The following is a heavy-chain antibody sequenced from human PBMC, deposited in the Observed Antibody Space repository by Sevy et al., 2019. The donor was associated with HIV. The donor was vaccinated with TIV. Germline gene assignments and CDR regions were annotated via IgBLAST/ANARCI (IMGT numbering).Heavy chain of an antibody. V-gene: IGHV4-59*01. CDR1: GGSMSRYF. CDR2: IYYTGTT. D-gene: IGHD3-10*01. J-gene: IGHJ4*02. Sequence: SQTLSLTCTVSGGSMSRYFWSWIRQPPGKGLEWIGYIYYTGTTNYNPSLKSRLTMSLDTSKNRFSLKLTAVTAADTAVYYCARDSVLSPRVFDSWGQGTLVTVSS. CDR3: ARDSVLSPRVFDS.